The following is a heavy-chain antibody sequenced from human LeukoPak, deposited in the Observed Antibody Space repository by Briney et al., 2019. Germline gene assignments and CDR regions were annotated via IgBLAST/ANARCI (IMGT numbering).Heavy chain of an antibody. CDR1: GFTFSTYS. CDR2: VSPSGGDT. CDR3: AKGGRLHQNDY. J-gene: IGHJ4*02. V-gene: IGHV3-23*01. D-gene: IGHD2-21*02. Sequence: GGSLRLSCAASGFTFSTYSMCWVRLAPGKGLEWVSTVSPSGGDTYYVDSVEGRFTISRDNFRNTLYLQMNSLRAEDTAVYYCAKGGRLHQNDYWGQGTLVTVSS.